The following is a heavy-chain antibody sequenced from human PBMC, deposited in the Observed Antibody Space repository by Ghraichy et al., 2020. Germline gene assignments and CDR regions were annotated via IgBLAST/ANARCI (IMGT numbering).Heavy chain of an antibody. D-gene: IGHD1-26*01. CDR3: AKAVSGSYSGGAFDI. J-gene: IGHJ3*02. CDR1: GFTFSSYG. Sequence: LSLTCAASGFTFSSYGMHWVRQAPGKGLEWVAFIRYDGSNKYYADSVKGRFTISRDNSKNTLYLQMNSLRAEDTAVYYCAKAVSGSYSGGAFDIWGQGTMVTVSS. V-gene: IGHV3-30*02. CDR2: IRYDGSNK.